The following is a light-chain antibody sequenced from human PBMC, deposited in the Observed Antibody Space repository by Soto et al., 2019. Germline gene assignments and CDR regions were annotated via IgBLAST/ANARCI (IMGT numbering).Light chain of an antibody. Sequence: DIQMTQSPSSVSASVGDRVTITCRASQDIGRWLAWYQQKPGKAPDLLIYGASSLQSGVPSRFYGSGYGTDFTLTISSLQPEDFATYYCQQGGSFPITFGQGTRLEIK. CDR3: QQGGSFPIT. CDR2: GAS. CDR1: QDIGRW. J-gene: IGKJ5*01. V-gene: IGKV1-12*01.